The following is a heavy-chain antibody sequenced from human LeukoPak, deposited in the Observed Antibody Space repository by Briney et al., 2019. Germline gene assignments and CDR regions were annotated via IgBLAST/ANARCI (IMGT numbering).Heavy chain of an antibody. CDR2: IYYSGST. Sequence: SETLSLTCTVSGVSISSTNYYWGWIRQHPGKGLEWIGYIYYSGSTYYNPSLKSRVTISVDTSKNQFSLKLSSVTAADTAVYYCARDKSRYFDWLSDAFDIWGQGTMVTVSS. V-gene: IGHV4-31*03. J-gene: IGHJ3*02. CDR1: GVSISSTNYY. D-gene: IGHD3-9*01. CDR3: ARDKSRYFDWLSDAFDI.